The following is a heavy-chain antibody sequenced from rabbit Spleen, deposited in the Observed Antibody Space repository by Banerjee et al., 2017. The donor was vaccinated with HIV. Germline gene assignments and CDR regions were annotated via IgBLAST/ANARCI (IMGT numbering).Heavy chain of an antibody. J-gene: IGHJ6*01. V-gene: IGHV1S45*01. Sequence: QEQLVESGGGLVQPEGSLTLTCTASGFSFSGSYYMCWVRQAPGKGLEWIACIDIGSSGFTYFANWAKGRFTISKASSTTVTLQMTSLTAADTATYFCARDTSSSFSSYGMDLWGPGTLVTVS. CDR2: IDIGSSGFT. CDR3: ARDTSSSFSSYGMDL. CDR1: GFSFSGSYY. D-gene: IGHD1-1*01.